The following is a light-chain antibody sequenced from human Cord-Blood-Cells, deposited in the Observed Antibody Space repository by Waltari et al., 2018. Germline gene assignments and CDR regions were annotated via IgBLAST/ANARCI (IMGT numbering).Light chain of an antibody. CDR3: QQYGSSPPWT. CDR2: GAS. CDR1: QSVSRSY. V-gene: IGKV3-20*01. Sequence: GERATLSCRASQSVSRSYLAWYQQKPGQAPRLLIYGASSRATGIPDRFSGSGSGTDFTLTISRLEPEDFAVYYCQQYGSSPPWTFGQGTKVEIK. J-gene: IGKJ1*01.